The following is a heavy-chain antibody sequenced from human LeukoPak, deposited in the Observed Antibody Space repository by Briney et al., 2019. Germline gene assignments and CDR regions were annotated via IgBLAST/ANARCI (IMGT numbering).Heavy chain of an antibody. CDR3: ARAAMVRGVDYFDY. CDR1: GFTFSSYS. V-gene: IGHV3-23*01. Sequence: EGSLRLSCAASGFTFSSYSMSWVRQAPGKGLDWVSVISGSGGRIYYADSVKGRFTISRDNSKNTLYLQMNSLRAEDTAVYYCARAAMVRGVDYFDYWGQGTLVIVSS. J-gene: IGHJ4*02. CDR2: ISGSGGRI. D-gene: IGHD3-10*01.